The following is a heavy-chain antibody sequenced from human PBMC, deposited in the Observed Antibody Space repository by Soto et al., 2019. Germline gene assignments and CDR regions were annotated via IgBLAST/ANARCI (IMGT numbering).Heavy chain of an antibody. CDR1: GASMTDYF. CDR2: MHPRGLA. V-gene: IGHV4-4*08. J-gene: IGHJ4*02. D-gene: IGHD3-16*01. CDR3: ARSGVTFGGVV. Sequence: SETLSLTCTVSGASMTDYFGSWIRQTPGRGLEYIGFMHPRGLADYNSSLKSRATMSVDASKNRFSLRLTSVTAADTAIYYCARSGVTFGGVVWGQGIPVTVSS.